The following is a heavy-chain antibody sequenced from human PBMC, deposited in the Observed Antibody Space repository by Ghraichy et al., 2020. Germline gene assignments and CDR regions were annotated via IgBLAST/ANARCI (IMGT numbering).Heavy chain of an antibody. CDR3: ARLPSYYDSSGYYPNTYYYYGMDV. Sequence: SETLSLTCTVSGGSISSYYWSWIRQPPGKGLEWIGYIYYSGSTNYNPSLKSRVTISVDTSKNQFSLKLSSVTAADTAVYYCARLPSYYDSSGYYPNTYYYYGMDVWGQGTTVTVSS. V-gene: IGHV4-59*08. CDR1: GGSISSYY. CDR2: IYYSGST. J-gene: IGHJ6*02. D-gene: IGHD3-22*01.